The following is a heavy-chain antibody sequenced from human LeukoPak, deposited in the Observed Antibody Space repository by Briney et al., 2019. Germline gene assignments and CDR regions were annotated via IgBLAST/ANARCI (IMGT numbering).Heavy chain of an antibody. CDR1: GFTFSSYA. J-gene: IGHJ4*02. V-gene: IGHV3-23*01. D-gene: IGHD1-26*01. CDR2: ISGSAITT. CDR3: AKDLSSGSFFYYFDY. Sequence: PGGSLRLSCAASGFTFSSYAMSWVRQAPGKGLEWVSVISGSAITTYYADSVKGRFTISRDNSKNSLYLQMNSLRAEDTAVYYCAKDLSSGSFFYYFDYWGQGTLVTVSS.